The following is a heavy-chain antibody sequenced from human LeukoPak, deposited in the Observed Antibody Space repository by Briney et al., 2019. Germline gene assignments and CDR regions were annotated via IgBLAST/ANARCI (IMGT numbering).Heavy chain of an antibody. D-gene: IGHD5-18*01. CDR3: AREGYSYEYYFDY. CDR1: GFIFSSYA. CDR2: VSGGGGST. V-gene: IGHV3-23*01. Sequence: GGSLRLSCAASGFIFSSYAMSWVRQAPGKGLEWVSSVSGGGGSTYYADSVKGRFTISRDNSKNTLYLQMNSLRAEDTAVYYCAREGYSYEYYFDYWGQGTLVTVSS. J-gene: IGHJ4*02.